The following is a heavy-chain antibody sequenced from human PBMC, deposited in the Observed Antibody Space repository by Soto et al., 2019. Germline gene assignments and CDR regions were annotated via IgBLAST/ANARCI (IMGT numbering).Heavy chain of an antibody. CDR1: GGTFSSYT. J-gene: IGHJ4*02. CDR3: ARGGRYYYDSSGYYYIDDY. V-gene: IGHV1-69*02. D-gene: IGHD3-22*01. Sequence: SVKVSCKASGGTFSSYTISWVRQAPGQGLEWMGRIIPILGIANYAQKFQGRVTITADKSTSTAYMELSSLRSEDTAVYYCARGGRYYYDSSGYYYIDDYWGQGTLVTVSS. CDR2: IIPILGIA.